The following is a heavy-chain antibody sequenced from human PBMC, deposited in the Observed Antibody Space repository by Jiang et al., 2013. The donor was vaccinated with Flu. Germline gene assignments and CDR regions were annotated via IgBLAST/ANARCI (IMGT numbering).Heavy chain of an antibody. V-gene: IGHV4-34*01. CDR1: GGSFSGYY. D-gene: IGHD5-24*01. Sequence: LLKPSETLSLTCAVYGGSFSGYYWSWIRQPPGKGLEWIGEINHSGSTNYNPSLKSRVTISVDTSKNQFSLKLSSVTAADTAVYYCARGVPMATLDYWGQGTLVTVSS. CDR2: INHSGST. CDR3: ARGVPMATLDY. J-gene: IGHJ4*02.